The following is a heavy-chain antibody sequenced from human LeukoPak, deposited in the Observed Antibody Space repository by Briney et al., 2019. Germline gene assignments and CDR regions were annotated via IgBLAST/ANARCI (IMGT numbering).Heavy chain of an antibody. D-gene: IGHD2-8*01. V-gene: IGHV1-24*01. CDR1: GYTLTELS. J-gene: IGHJ4*02. Sequence: ASVKVSCKVSGYTLTELSMHWVRQAPGKGLEWRGGFDPEDGETIYAQKFQGRVTMTEDTSTDTAYMELSSLRSEDTAVYYCATVSLMGMARDYWGQGTLVSVSS. CDR2: FDPEDGET. CDR3: ATVSLMGMARDY.